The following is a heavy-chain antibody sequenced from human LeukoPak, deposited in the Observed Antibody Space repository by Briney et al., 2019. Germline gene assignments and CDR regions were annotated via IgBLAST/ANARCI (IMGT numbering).Heavy chain of an antibody. V-gene: IGHV4-34*01. CDR2: IYHSGST. CDR1: GGSFSGYY. CDR3: TRGGEI. J-gene: IGHJ3*02. D-gene: IGHD3-16*01. Sequence: SSETLSLTCAVYGGSFSGYYWSWIRQPPGKGLEWIGEIYHSGSTNYNPSLKSRVTISIDKSKNQFSLNLTSVTAADTAMYFCTRGGEIWGQGTMVTVSS.